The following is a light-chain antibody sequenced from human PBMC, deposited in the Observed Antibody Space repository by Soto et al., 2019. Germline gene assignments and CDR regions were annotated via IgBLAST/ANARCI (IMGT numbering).Light chain of an antibody. V-gene: IGKV3-15*01. Sequence: LVMTQSPATLSVSPGERATLSCRASQSVSSNLAWYQQKPGQAPRLLIYGASTRATGIPARFSGSGSGTEFTLTIGSLQSEDFAVYCCQQYNNWPRTFGQGTKVDIK. CDR3: QQYNNWPRT. CDR1: QSVSSN. CDR2: GAS. J-gene: IGKJ1*01.